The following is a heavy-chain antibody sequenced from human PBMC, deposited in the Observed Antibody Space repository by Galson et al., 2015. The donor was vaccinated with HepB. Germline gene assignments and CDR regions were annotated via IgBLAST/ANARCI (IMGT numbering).Heavy chain of an antibody. CDR2: ISSGSSFI. V-gene: IGHV3-21*01. Sequence: SLRLSCAASGFTFSNYSMNWVRQAPGKGLEWVSSISSGSSFIYYVDSVKGRFTISRDNAKNSLFLQMNSLRAEDTAAYYCAKSDILTSFDYWGQGMLVTVSS. CDR3: AKSDILTSFDY. D-gene: IGHD3-9*01. J-gene: IGHJ4*02. CDR1: GFTFSNYS.